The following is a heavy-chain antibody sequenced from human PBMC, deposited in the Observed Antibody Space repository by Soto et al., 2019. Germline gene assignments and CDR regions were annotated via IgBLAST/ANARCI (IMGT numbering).Heavy chain of an antibody. J-gene: IGHJ6*02. Sequence: QVQLQESGPGLVKPSQTLSLTCTVSGGSISSGGYYWSWIRQHPGKGLEWIGYIYYSGSTYYNPSLKSRVTISVDASKNQFSLKLSSVTAADTAVYYCARNGGGDSYYYGMDVWGQGTTVTVSS. CDR1: GGSISSGGYY. CDR2: IYYSGST. D-gene: IGHD3-16*01. CDR3: ARNGGGDSYYYGMDV. V-gene: IGHV4-31*03.